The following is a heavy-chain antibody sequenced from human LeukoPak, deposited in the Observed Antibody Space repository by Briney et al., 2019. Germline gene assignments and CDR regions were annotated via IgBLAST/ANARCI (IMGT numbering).Heavy chain of an antibody. J-gene: IGHJ4*02. CDR1: GGSFSGYY. CDR2: INHSGST. Sequence: PSETLSLTCAVYGGSFSGYYWSWIRQPPGKGLEWIGEINHSGSTNYNPSLKSRVTISVDTSKNQFSLKLSSVTAAETAEYYCARGKSQYDYVWGSYRNPDRYFDYWGQGTLVTVSS. CDR3: ARGKSQYDYVWGSYRNPDRYFDY. D-gene: IGHD3-16*02. V-gene: IGHV4-34*01.